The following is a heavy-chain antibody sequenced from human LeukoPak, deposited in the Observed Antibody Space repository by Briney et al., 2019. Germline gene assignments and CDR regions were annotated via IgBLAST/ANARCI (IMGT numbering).Heavy chain of an antibody. Sequence: GGSLRLSCAASGFTFSSYSMNWVRQAPGKGLEWISYISGSTSHIYYADSVKGRFTVSRDNAKNSLYLQMNSLRAEDTAVYYCARESTLYCSSTSCYYFDYWGQGTLVTVSS. CDR3: ARESTLYCSSTSCYYFDY. CDR1: GFTFSSYS. V-gene: IGHV3-48*01. D-gene: IGHD2-2*01. CDR2: ISGSTSHI. J-gene: IGHJ4*02.